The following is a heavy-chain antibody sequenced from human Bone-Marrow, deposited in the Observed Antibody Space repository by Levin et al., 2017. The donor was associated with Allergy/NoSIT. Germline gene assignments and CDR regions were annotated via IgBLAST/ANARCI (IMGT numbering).Heavy chain of an antibody. Sequence: QPGGSLRLSCAASGFTFSSYEMNWVRQAPGKGLEWISYISSSGTTKYYADSVKGRFTISSKTSVYLQMNSLRAEDTAIYYCARDKSSDGVTPDWYFDLWGRGTLVTVSS. V-gene: IGHV3-48*03. D-gene: IGHD2-21*02. CDR2: ISSSGTTK. CDR3: ARDKSSDGVTPDWYFDL. CDR1: GFTFSSYE. J-gene: IGHJ2*01.